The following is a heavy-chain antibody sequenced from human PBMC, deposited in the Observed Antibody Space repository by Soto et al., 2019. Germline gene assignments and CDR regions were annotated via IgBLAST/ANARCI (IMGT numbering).Heavy chain of an antibody. V-gene: IGHV1-8*01. Sequence: QVQLVQSGAEVKKPGASVKVSCKASGYTFTSYDINWVRQATGQGLEWMGWMNPNSGNTGYAQKFRGRVTMTRNTSISTAYMELSSLSSEDTAVYYCAIDPIVVPAATHYYFDYWVQETLVTVST. D-gene: IGHD2-2*01. CDR1: GYTFTSYD. J-gene: IGHJ4*02. CDR3: AIDPIVVPAATHYYFDY. CDR2: MNPNSGNT.